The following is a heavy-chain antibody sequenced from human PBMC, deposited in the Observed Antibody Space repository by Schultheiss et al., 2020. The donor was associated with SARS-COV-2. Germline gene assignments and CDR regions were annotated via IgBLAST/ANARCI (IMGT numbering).Heavy chain of an antibody. Sequence: SVKVSCKASGGTFSSYAISWVRQAPGQGLEWMGGIIPIFGTANYAQKFQGRVTITADESTSTAYMELRSLRSDDTAVYYCGTGGYSSSWYAYYGMDVWGQGTTVTVSS. CDR3: GTGGYSSSWYAYYGMDV. CDR2: IIPIFGTA. CDR1: GGTFSSYA. J-gene: IGHJ6*02. D-gene: IGHD6-13*01. V-gene: IGHV1-69*13.